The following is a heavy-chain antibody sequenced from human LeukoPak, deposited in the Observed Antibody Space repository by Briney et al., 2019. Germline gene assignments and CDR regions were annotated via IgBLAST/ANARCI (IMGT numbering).Heavy chain of an antibody. CDR2: IIPIFGTA. V-gene: IGHV1-69*06. CDR3: AKNMVRGVIMSSSFDY. Sequence: ASVKVSCKASGGTFSSYAISWVRQAPGQGLEWMGGIIPIFGTANYAQKFQGRVTITADKSTSTAYMELSSLRSEDTAVYYCAKNMVRGVIMSSSFDYWGQGTLVTVSS. J-gene: IGHJ4*02. CDR1: GGTFSSYA. D-gene: IGHD3-10*01.